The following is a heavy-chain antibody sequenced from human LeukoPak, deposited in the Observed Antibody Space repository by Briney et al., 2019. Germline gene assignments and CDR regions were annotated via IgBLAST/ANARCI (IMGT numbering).Heavy chain of an antibody. D-gene: IGHD7-27*01. CDR1: GGSISSSSYY. Sequence: HSETLSLTCTVSGGSISSSSYYWGWIRQPLGKGLEWIGEINHSGSTNYNPSLKSRVTISVDTSKNQFSLKLSSVTAADTAVYYCARHRDLANWGFVTLRRAFDIWGQGTMVTVSS. J-gene: IGHJ3*02. V-gene: IGHV4-39*01. CDR3: ARHRDLANWGFVTLRRAFDI. CDR2: INHSGST.